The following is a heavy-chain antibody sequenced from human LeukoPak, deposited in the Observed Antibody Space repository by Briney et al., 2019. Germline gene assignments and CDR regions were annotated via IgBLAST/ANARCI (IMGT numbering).Heavy chain of an antibody. D-gene: IGHD1-14*01. CDR2: ISAYNGNT. Sequence: ASVKVSCKASGYTFTSYGISWVRQAPGQGLEWMGWISAYNGNTNYAQKFQGRVTMTRDTSISTAYMELSRLRSDDTAVYYCARNPPTEYYYYYYMDVWGKGTTVTVSS. CDR1: GYTFTSYG. V-gene: IGHV1-18*01. CDR3: ARNPPTEYYYYYYMDV. J-gene: IGHJ6*03.